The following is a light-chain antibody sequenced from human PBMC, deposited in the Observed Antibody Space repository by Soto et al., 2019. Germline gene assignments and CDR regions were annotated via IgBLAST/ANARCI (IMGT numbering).Light chain of an antibody. V-gene: IGKV1-39*01. CDR2: AAS. Sequence: DIQMTQSPSSLSASVGDTVTITCRASQSISVHLNWYQQKPGKVPKLLIYAASNLQSGVPLRFSGSVSETDFALTISSLQPEDFATYYCQQSYITPYTFGQGTKLEIK. CDR1: QSISVH. J-gene: IGKJ2*01. CDR3: QQSYITPYT.